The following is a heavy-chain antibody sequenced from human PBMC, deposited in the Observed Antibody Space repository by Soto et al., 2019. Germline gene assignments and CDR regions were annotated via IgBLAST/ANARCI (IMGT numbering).Heavy chain of an antibody. CDR2: INYSGNT. CDR3: ARRVDGYVSRPFEW. CDR1: GTSVSLSSYY. D-gene: IGHD5-12*01. Sequence: PSETLSLTCSVSGTSVSLSSYYWGWIRQSPGRGPEWIGSINYSGNTYNNPSLKSRVTLSVDTSKNEFYLRLKSLTASDTAVYFCARRVDGYVSRPFEWWGRGLMVTVSS. V-gene: IGHV4-39*01. J-gene: IGHJ4*02.